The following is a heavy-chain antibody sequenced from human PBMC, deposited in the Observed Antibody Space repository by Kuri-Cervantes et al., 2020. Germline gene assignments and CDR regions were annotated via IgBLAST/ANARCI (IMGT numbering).Heavy chain of an antibody. J-gene: IGHJ6*02. CDR1: GFTFSDYY. CDR3: ARDRGGYPPSRYGMDV. D-gene: IGHD5-12*01. Sequence: GGSLRLSCAASGFTFSDYYMSWIRQAPGKGLEWVSYISSSSSTIYYADSVKGRFTISRDNAKNSLYLQMNSLRDEDTAVYYCARDRGGYPPSRYGMDVWGQGTTVTVSS. CDR2: ISSSSSTI. V-gene: IGHV3-11*04.